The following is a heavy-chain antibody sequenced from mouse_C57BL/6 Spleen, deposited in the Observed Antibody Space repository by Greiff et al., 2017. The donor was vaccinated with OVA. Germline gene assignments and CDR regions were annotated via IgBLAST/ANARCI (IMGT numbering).Heavy chain of an antibody. D-gene: IGHD2-4*01. Sequence: EVQLQESGGGLVQPGGSLKLSCAASGFTFSDYYMYWVRQTPEKRLEWVAYISNGGGSTYYPDTVKGRFTISRDNAKNTLYLQMSRLKSEDTAMYYCARYDSHYYAMDYWGQGTSVTVSS. J-gene: IGHJ4*01. V-gene: IGHV5-12*01. CDR3: ARYDSHYYAMDY. CDR1: GFTFSDYY. CDR2: ISNGGGST.